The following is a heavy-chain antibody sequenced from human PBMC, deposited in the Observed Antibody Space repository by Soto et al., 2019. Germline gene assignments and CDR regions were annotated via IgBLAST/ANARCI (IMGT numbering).Heavy chain of an antibody. D-gene: IGHD6-19*01. CDR3: ARSPSSGWYYFDY. Sequence: GSLRLSCAASEFTFSNCWMYWVRQAPGKGLVWVSRINSDGSTTSYADSVKGRFTISRDNAKNTLYLQMNSLRVEDTAVYYCARSPSSGWYYFDYWGQGTLVTVSS. CDR2: INSDGSTT. CDR1: EFTFSNCW. J-gene: IGHJ4*02. V-gene: IGHV3-74*01.